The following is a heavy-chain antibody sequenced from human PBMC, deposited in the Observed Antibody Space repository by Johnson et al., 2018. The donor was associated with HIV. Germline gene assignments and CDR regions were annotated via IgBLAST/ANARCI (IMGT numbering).Heavy chain of an antibody. CDR2: ISTSGGTI. V-gene: IGHV3-11*04. J-gene: IGHJ3*02. CDR3: ARLVDYYDSSGPLGDAADI. CDR1: GFTFSSYY. Sequence: QVQLVESGGGVVQPGRSLRLSCAASGFTFSSYYMTWIRQAAGKGLEWVSYISTSGGTIYYADSVKGRLTISRDNAKNSVYLQMNSLRVEETAVYYCARLVDYYDSSGPLGDAADIWGQGTMVTVSS. D-gene: IGHD3-22*01.